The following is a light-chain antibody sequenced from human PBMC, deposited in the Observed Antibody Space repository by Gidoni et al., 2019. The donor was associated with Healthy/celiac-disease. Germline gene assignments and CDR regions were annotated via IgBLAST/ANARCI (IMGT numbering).Light chain of an antibody. CDR1: QSISSY. CDR3: QQSYSTPRVT. V-gene: IGKV1-39*01. J-gene: IGKJ5*01. Sequence: DIQLTQSPSSLSASVGDRVSITCRASQSISSYLNWYQQKPGKAPKLLIDAASSLQSGVPSRFSVSGSGTDFTLTISSLQPEDFATYYCQQSYSTPRVTFGQGTRLEIK. CDR2: AAS.